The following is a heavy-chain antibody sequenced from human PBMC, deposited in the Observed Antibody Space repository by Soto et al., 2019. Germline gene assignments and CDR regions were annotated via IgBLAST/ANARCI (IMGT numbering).Heavy chain of an antibody. CDR2: IYPGDSDT. Sequence: GESLKISYKGSGYSFTRYWIGWVRQMPGKGLKWMGNIYPGDSDTRYSPSFQGQVTISADKSISTAYLQWSSLKASDTAMYYCARAEPALLLERSGIYYNAYGWFDPWGQGTLVTVSS. J-gene: IGHJ5*02. CDR1: GYSFTRYW. CDR3: ARAEPALLLERSGIYYNAYGWFDP. V-gene: IGHV5-51*01. D-gene: IGHD3-10*01.